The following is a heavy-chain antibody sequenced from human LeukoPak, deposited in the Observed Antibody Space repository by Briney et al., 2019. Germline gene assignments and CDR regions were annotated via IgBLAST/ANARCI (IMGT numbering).Heavy chain of an antibody. CDR1: GFTFRSYA. Sequence: PGGSLRLSCAASGFTFRSYAMHRVRQAPGKGLEGVAVISYDGSNKYYAESVKGRFTISRDNSKNTLYLQMNSLRAEDTAVYYCARGPNWNDDYYVMDVWGKGATVTVSS. CDR3: ARGPNWNDDYYVMDV. J-gene: IGHJ6*04. D-gene: IGHD1-1*01. V-gene: IGHV3-30*04. CDR2: ISYDGSNK.